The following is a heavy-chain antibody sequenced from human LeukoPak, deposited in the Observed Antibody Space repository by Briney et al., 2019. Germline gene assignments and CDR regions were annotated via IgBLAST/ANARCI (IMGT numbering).Heavy chain of an antibody. V-gene: IGHV5-51*01. CDR3: ARRTHSTYSSSWLFDY. CDR1: GYSFTSYW. Sequence: GESLKISCKSSGYSFTSYWIGWVRQMPGKGLEWMGIIYPGDSDTRYSPSFQGQVTISADKSISTAYLQWSSLKASDTAMYYCARRTHSTYSSSWLFDYWGQGTLVTVSS. CDR2: IYPGDSDT. D-gene: IGHD6-13*01. J-gene: IGHJ4*02.